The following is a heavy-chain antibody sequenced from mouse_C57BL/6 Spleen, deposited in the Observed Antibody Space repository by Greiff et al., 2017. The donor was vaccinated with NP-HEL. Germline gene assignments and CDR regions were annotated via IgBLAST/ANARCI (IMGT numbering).Heavy chain of an antibody. CDR2: INPSSGYT. CDR3: ARETISAWFAY. J-gene: IGHJ3*01. Sequence: QVHVKQSGAELAKPGASVKLSCKASGYTFTSYWMHWVKQRPGQGLEWIGYINPSSGYTKYNQKFKDKATLTADKSSSTAYMQLSSLTYEDSAVYYCARETISAWFAYWGQGTLVTVSA. D-gene: IGHD1-1*02. V-gene: IGHV1-7*01. CDR1: GYTFTSYW.